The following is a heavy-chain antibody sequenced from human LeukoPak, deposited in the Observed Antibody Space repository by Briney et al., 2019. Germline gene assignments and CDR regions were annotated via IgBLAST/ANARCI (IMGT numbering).Heavy chain of an antibody. D-gene: IGHD2-2*01. CDR2: ISWNSGSI. J-gene: IGHJ4*02. Sequence: GGSLRLSCAASGFTFDDYAMHWVRQAPGKGLEWVSGISWNSGSIGYADSVKGRFTISRDNAKNSLYLQMNSLRAEDTALYYCAKDFDCSSTSCCSDWGQGTLVTVSS. V-gene: IGHV3-9*01. CDR1: GFTFDDYA. CDR3: AKDFDCSSTSCCSD.